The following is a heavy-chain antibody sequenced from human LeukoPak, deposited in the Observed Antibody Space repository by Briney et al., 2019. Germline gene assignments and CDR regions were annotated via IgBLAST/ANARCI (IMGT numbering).Heavy chain of an antibody. CDR3: ARHGGSYYYGMDV. Sequence: SSETLSLTCSVSGGSITGYYWSWIRQPPGKGLEWIGYLYYSGSTNYNPSLKSRATISVDTSKNQFSLKLTSVTAADTAVYYCARHGGSYYYGMDVWGQGTTVTVSS. V-gene: IGHV4-59*08. CDR2: LYYSGST. J-gene: IGHJ6*02. D-gene: IGHD2-15*01. CDR1: GGSITGYY.